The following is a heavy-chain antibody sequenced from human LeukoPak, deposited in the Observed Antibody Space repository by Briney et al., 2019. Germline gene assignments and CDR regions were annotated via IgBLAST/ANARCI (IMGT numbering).Heavy chain of an antibody. CDR2: IRYDGSNK. D-gene: IGHD2-2*01. CDR3: AKDQAPQDIVVVPAY. J-gene: IGHJ4*02. CDR1: GFTFSSNG. V-gene: IGHV3-30*02. Sequence: GGSLRLSCAASGFTFSSNGMHWVRQAPGKGLEWVAFIRYDGSNKYYADSVKGRFTISRDNSKNTLYLQMNSLRAEDTAVYYCAKDQAPQDIVVVPAYWGQGTLVTVSS.